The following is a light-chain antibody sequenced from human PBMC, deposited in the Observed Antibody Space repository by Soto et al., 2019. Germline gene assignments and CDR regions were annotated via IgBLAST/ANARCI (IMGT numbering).Light chain of an antibody. CDR2: AAS. CDR3: QQSYSTPWT. CDR1: QSISSY. J-gene: IGKJ1*01. Sequence: DIQMTQSPSSLSASVGDRVTITGRASQSISSYLNWYQQKPGKAPKLLIFAASSLQSGVPSRFSGSRSGPDFTLTISSLQPEDFATYYCQQSYSTPWTFGQGTKVDNK. V-gene: IGKV1-39*01.